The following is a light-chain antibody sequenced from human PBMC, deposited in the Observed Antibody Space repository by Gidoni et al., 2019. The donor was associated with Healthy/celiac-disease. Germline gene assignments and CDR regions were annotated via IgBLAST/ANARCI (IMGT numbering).Light chain of an antibody. CDR1: SSDVGGYNY. CDR2: DVI. V-gene: IGLV2-14*03. Sequence: QSALTQPASVSGSPGRSITTACTGTSSDVGGYNYVSWYQQHPGKAPKLMIYDVINRPSGVSNRFSGSNSGNTASLTISGLQAEDEADYYCSSYTSSSTYVFGTGTKVTVL. CDR3: SSYTSSSTYV. J-gene: IGLJ1*01.